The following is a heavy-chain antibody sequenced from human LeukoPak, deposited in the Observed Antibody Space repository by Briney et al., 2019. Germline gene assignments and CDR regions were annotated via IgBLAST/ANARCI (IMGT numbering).Heavy chain of an antibody. CDR2: MNHNSGNT. Sequence: GASVKDSCKASGYTFTRYDINGVRQATGQGREWMGWMNHNSGNTGYAQKFQGRVTMTSNTSMSTAYMELSSLTSADTAVYYCARNLISIFGVVIQAFAYWGQGTLVTVSS. D-gene: IGHD3-3*01. V-gene: IGHV1-8*01. CDR1: GYTFTRYD. J-gene: IGHJ4*02. CDR3: ARNLISIFGVVIQAFAY.